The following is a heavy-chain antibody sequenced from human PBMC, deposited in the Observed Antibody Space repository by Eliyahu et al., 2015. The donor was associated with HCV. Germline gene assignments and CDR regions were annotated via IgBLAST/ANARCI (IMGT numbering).Heavy chain of an antibody. J-gene: IGHJ5*02. CDR3: ASGGYIVGVPAALGWFDP. D-gene: IGHD2-2*01. Sequence: QGQLVQSGAEVKKPGASVKVSCKASGYXFTDYYMHWVRQAPGQGLEWMGWINPNSGGTNYAQKFQGRVTMTRDTSISTAYMELSRLRSDDTAVYYCASGGYIVGVPAALGWFDPWGQGTLVTVSS. V-gene: IGHV1-2*02. CDR1: GYXFTDYY. CDR2: INPNSGGT.